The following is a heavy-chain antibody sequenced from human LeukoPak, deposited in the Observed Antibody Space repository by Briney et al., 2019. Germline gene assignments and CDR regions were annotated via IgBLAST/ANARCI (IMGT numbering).Heavy chain of an antibody. CDR3: ARHAPTWLPLDY. CDR1: GCSISSYH. Sequence: SSETLSLTCTVSGCSISSYHWSWLPQPPGKGLEWFVYIYYSGTTNYNPSLKSRVTISVDTSKNQFSLKLSSVTAADTAVYYCARHAPTWLPLDYWGQGTLVTVSS. V-gene: IGHV4-59*08. CDR2: IYYSGTT. D-gene: IGHD3-22*01. J-gene: IGHJ4*02.